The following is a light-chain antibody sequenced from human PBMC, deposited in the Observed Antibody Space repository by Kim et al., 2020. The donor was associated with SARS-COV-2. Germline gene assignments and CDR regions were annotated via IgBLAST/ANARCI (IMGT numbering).Light chain of an antibody. CDR3: CSYAGSNTWV. J-gene: IGLJ3*02. CDR2: EVS. V-gene: IGLV2-23*02. CDR1: SSDVGSYKF. Sequence: GQTITISCTGKSSDVGSYKFVSWYQQYPGKAPKLMIYEVSKRPSGVSNRFSGSKSGNTASLTISGLQAEDEADYYCCSYAGSNTWVFGGGTQLTVL.